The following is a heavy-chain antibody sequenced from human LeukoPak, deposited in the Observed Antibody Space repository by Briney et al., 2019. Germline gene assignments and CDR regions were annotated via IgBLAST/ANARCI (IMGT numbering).Heavy chain of an antibody. D-gene: IGHD7-27*01. Sequence: ASVKVSCKTSGGTFTSYAITWVRQAPGQGLEWMGWINPNSGGTNYAQKFQGRVTMTRDTSISTAYMELSRLRSDDTAVYYCARLTGAADREDYWGQGTLVTVSS. CDR3: ARLTGAADREDY. V-gene: IGHV1-2*02. CDR1: GGTFTSYA. CDR2: INPNSGGT. J-gene: IGHJ4*02.